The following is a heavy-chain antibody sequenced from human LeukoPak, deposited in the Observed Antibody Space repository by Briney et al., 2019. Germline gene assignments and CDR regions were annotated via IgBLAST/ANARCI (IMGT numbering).Heavy chain of an antibody. CDR2: ISYDGSNK. CDR3: AKGDSSGYPPIRYYYGMDV. Sequence: GRSLRLSCAASGFTFSSYGMYWVRQAVGKGLEWVAVISYDGSNKYYADSVKGRFTISRDNSKNTLYLQMNSLRAEDTAVYYCAKGDSSGYPPIRYYYGMDVWGQGTTVTVSS. V-gene: IGHV3-30*18. D-gene: IGHD3-22*01. CDR1: GFTFSSYG. J-gene: IGHJ6*02.